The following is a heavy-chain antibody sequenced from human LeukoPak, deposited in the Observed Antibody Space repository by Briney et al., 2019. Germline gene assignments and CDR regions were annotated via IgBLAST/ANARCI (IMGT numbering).Heavy chain of an antibody. CDR2: IKQDGSEK. CDR3: ARHDYGDPNYYYYGMDV. V-gene: IGHV3-7*03. D-gene: IGHD4-17*01. Sequence: GGSLRLSCAASGFTFSSYWMSWVRQAPGKGLEWVANIKQDGSEKYYVDSVKGRFTISRDNAKNSLYLQMNSLRAEDTAVYYCARHDYGDPNYYYYGMDVWGQGTTVTVSS. CDR1: GFTFSSYW. J-gene: IGHJ6*02.